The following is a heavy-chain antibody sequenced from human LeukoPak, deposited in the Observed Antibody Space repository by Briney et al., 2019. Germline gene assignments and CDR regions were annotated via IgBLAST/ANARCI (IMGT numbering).Heavy chain of an antibody. J-gene: IGHJ4*02. Sequence: PGGSLRLSCAASGFTFSSYWMHWVRQAPGKGLVWVSRINSDGSSTSYADSVKGRFTISRDNAKNTLYLQMNSLRAEDTAVCYCARDVYYDFWSGYSDYWGQGTLVTVSS. V-gene: IGHV3-74*01. CDR1: GFTFSSYW. CDR3: ARDVYYDFWSGYSDY. CDR2: INSDGSST. D-gene: IGHD3-3*01.